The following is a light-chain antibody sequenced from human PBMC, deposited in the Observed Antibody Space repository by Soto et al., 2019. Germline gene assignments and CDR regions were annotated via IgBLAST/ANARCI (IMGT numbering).Light chain of an antibody. CDR2: AAS. Sequence: DIQMTQTPSTLSASVGDRVTITCRASQSISNWLAWYQQKPGKIPNLLIYAASTLQAGVPSRFSASGSGTDFTLTISSLQPEDFATYYCQQDLRPPLTFGPGAKVDIK. J-gene: IGKJ3*01. V-gene: IGKV1-27*01. CDR1: QSISNW. CDR3: QQDLRPPLT.